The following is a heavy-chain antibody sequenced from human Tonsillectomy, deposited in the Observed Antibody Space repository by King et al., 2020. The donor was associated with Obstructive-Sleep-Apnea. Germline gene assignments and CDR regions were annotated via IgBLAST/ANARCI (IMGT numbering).Heavy chain of an antibody. D-gene: IGHD4-17*01. J-gene: IGHJ2*01. V-gene: IGHV4-34*01. CDR3: ARITVTFPSDWYFDL. Sequence: VQLQQWGAGLLKPSETLSLTCAVYGGSFSGYYWSWIRQPPGKGLEWIGEINHSGSTNYNPSLKSRVTISVDTSKNQFSLKLSSVTAADTAVYYCARITVTFPSDWYFDLWGRGTLVTVSS. CDR1: GGSFSGYY. CDR2: INHSGST.